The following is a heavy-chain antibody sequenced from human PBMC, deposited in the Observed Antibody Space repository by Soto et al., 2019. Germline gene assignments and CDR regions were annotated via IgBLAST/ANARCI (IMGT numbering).Heavy chain of an antibody. CDR1: RDSVSSSSAA. CDR2: TYYRSKWIH. CDR3: AGVVWFRGMDV. V-gene: IGHV6-1*01. Sequence: SQTLSLTCVISRDSVSSSSAASNWIRQTPSRGLEWLGRTYYRSKWIHEYAVSMESRININPDTSKNQFSLQLYSVTPEDTAVYYCAGVVWFRGMDVWGQGTPVTVSS. J-gene: IGHJ6*02. D-gene: IGHD3-16*01.